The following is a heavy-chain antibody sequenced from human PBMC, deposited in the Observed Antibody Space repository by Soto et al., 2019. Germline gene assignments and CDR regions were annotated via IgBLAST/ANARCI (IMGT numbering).Heavy chain of an antibody. Sequence: SETLSLTCTVSGGSISSYYWSWIRQPPGKGLEWIGYIYYSGSTNYNPSLKSRVTISVDTSKNQFSLKLSSVTAADTAVYYCARGDYSSSSKMDYWGQGTLVTVSS. J-gene: IGHJ4*02. CDR2: IYYSGST. V-gene: IGHV4-59*01. CDR3: ARGDYSSSSKMDY. CDR1: GGSISSYY. D-gene: IGHD6-6*01.